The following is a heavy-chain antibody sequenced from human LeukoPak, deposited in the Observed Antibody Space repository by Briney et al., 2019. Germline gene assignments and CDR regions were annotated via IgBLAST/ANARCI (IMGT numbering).Heavy chain of an antibody. Sequence: SGTLSLTCAVSGGSISSSNWWSWVRQPPGKGLEWIGEIYHSGSTNYNPSLKSRVTISVDKSKNQFSLQLSSVTAADTAVYYCARIVWFGDALDAFDIWGQGTMVTVSS. V-gene: IGHV4-4*02. CDR2: IYHSGST. D-gene: IGHD3-10*01. J-gene: IGHJ3*02. CDR1: GGSISSSNW. CDR3: ARIVWFGDALDAFDI.